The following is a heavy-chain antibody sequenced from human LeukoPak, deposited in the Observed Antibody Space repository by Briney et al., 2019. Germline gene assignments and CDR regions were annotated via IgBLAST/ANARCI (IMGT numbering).Heavy chain of an antibody. CDR2: ISYDGTNK. V-gene: IGHV3-30*03. Sequence: PGGSLRLSCAASGFTFSRYGMHWVRQAPGKGLEWVAVISYDGTNKYYADSVKGRFTISRDNSKNTLYLQMNSLRAEDTAVYYCARGLATSSGWYTTLFTVSAFDIWGQGTMVTVSS. D-gene: IGHD6-19*01. J-gene: IGHJ3*02. CDR1: GFTFSRYG. CDR3: ARGLATSSGWYTTLFTVSAFDI.